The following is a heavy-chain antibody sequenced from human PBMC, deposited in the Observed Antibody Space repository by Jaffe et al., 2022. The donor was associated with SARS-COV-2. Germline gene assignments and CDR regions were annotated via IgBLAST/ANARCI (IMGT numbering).Heavy chain of an antibody. V-gene: IGHV2-5*02. CDR1: GFSLSTFGVG. CDR2: LYWDDDK. CDR3: IHTMILTNYLRWFDP. J-gene: IGHJ5*02. Sequence: QITLKESGPTLVKPTQTLTLTCTFSGFSLSTFGVGVGWIRQPPGKALEWLGILYWDDDKRFNPSLESRLTITKGTSKNQVVLTMTNADPVDTATYYCIHTMILTNYLRWFDPWGPGTLVTVSS. D-gene: IGHD3-9*01.